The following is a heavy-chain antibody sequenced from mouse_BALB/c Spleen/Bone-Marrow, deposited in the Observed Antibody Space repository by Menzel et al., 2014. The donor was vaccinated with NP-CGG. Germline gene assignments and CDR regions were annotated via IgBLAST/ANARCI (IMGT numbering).Heavy chain of an antibody. CDR2: INPSSGYT. D-gene: IGHD2-2*01. Sequence: QVQLQQSGAELARPGASVKMSCKASGYTFAYYTVHWVKQRPGQGLEWIGYINPSSGYTNYNQKFKDKATLTTDKSSSTAYMQLSSLTSEDSAVYYCAREVYGSWFAYWGQGTPVTVSA. V-gene: IGHV1-4*01. J-gene: IGHJ3*01. CDR1: GYTFAYYT. CDR3: AREVYGSWFAY.